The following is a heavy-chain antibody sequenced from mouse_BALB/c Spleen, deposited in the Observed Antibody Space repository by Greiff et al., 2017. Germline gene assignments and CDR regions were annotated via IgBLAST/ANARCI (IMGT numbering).Heavy chain of an antibody. D-gene: IGHD4-1*02. CDR2: INSNGGST. V-gene: IGHV5-6-3*01. CDR3: ANWYPSAY. Sequence: EVQRVESGGGLVQPGGSLKLSCAASGFTFSSYGMSWVRQTPDKRLELVATINSNGGSTYYPDSVKGRFTISRDNAKNTLYLQMSSLKSEDTAMYYCANWYPSAYWGQGTLVTVSA. CDR1: GFTFSSYG. J-gene: IGHJ3*01.